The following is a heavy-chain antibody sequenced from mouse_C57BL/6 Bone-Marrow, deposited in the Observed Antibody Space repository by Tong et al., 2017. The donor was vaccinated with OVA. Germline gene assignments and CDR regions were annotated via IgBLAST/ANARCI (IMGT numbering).Heavy chain of an antibody. D-gene: IGHD1-1*01. CDR3: TSYYGSSYSTSFVY. J-gene: IGHJ2*01. V-gene: IGHV14-1*01. Sequence: EGQLQASGAELVKPGASVKLSCTASGFNIKDYYMHWVKQRPEQGLEWIGRIDPEDGDTEYAPKFQGKATMTADTSSNTAYLQLSSLTSEDTAVYYCTSYYGSSYSTSFVYWGQGTPLTVSS. CDR1: GFNIKDYY. CDR2: IDPEDGDT.